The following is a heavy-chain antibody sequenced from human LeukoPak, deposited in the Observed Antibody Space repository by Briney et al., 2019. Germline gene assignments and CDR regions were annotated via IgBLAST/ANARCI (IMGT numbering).Heavy chain of an antibody. CDR2: IKLDGSET. CDR1: GFTFSTYW. V-gene: IGHV3-7*01. Sequence: GGSLRLSCAASGFTFSTYWMTWVRQAPGKGLERVANIKLDGSETYYVDSVKGRFTISRDNAKNSLYLQMNSLRAEDTAVYYCTRDRGWRSFDYWGQGTLVTVSS. J-gene: IGHJ4*02. CDR3: TRDRGWRSFDY. D-gene: IGHD3-10*01.